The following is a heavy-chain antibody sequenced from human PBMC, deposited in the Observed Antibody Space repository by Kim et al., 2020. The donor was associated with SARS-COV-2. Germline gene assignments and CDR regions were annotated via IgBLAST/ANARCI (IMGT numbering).Heavy chain of an antibody. CDR2: IWYDGSNK. J-gene: IGHJ4*02. D-gene: IGHD6-13*01. CDR3: AREGDITTAGSGIDY. Sequence: AGSLRLSCAASGFTFSSYGMHWVRQAPGKGLEWVAVIWYDGSNKYYADSVKGRFTISRDNSKNTLYLQMNSLRAEDTALYYCAREGDITTAGSGIDYWGQGTLVTVSS. V-gene: IGHV3-33*08. CDR1: GFTFSSYG.